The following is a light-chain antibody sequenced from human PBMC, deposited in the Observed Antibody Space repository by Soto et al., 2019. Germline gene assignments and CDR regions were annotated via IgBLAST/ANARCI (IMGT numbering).Light chain of an antibody. Sequence: EIVLTQSPGTLSLSPGESATLSCRTSQTTSGKYLAWYQQRPGLAPRLLVYGAYRRATGIPDRFRGSGSGTECTHTISGLEPEDFAVYFCQHYGRSPPVTFGQGTRLDVK. J-gene: IGKJ5*01. CDR2: GAY. V-gene: IGKV3-20*01. CDR3: QHYGRSPPVT. CDR1: QTTSGKY.